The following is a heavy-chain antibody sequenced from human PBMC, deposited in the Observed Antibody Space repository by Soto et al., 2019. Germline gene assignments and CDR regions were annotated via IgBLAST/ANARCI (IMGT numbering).Heavy chain of an antibody. Sequence: SETLSLTCAVYGGSFSGYYWSWIRQPPGKGLEWIGEINHSGSTNYNPSLKSRVTISVDTSRNQFSLKLSSVTAADTAVYYCAREDFGYSGYDFYAFDIWGQGTMVTVSS. CDR1: GGSFSGYY. CDR2: INHSGST. D-gene: IGHD5-12*01. J-gene: IGHJ3*02. CDR3: AREDFGYSGYDFYAFDI. V-gene: IGHV4-34*01.